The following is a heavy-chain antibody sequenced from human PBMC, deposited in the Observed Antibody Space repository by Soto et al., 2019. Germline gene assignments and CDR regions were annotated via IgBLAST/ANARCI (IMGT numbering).Heavy chain of an antibody. CDR1: GFTFSSYS. D-gene: IGHD3-10*01. CDR3: AKSPGGYYSFDI. J-gene: IGHJ3*02. Sequence: PGGSLRLSCAASGFTFSSYSMNWVRQAPGKGLEWVAVISYDGSNKYYADSVKGRFTISRDNSKNTLYLQMNSLRAEDTAVYYCAKSPGGYYSFDIWGQGKMVTVSS. V-gene: IGHV3-30*18. CDR2: ISYDGSNK.